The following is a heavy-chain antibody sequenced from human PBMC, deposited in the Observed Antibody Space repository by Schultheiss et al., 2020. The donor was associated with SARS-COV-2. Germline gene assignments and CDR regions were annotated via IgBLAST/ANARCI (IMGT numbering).Heavy chain of an antibody. D-gene: IGHD3-10*01. J-gene: IGHJ4*02. V-gene: IGHV4-39*07. CDR1: GGSISSSSYY. Sequence: SQTLSLTCTVSGGSISSSSYYWGWIRQPPGKGLEWIGSIIYSGTTYYKSSLKSRVTISVDTSKNQFSLKLSSVTAADTAVYYCARDGYSYGYPPTLIRGVLTYWGQGTLVTVSS. CDR3: ARDGYSYGYPPTLIRGVLTY. CDR2: IIYSGTT.